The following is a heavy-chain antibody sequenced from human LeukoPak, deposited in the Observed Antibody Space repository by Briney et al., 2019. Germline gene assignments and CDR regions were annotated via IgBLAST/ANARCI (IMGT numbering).Heavy chain of an antibody. CDR1: GGSFSGYY. CDR2: INDSGIT. D-gene: IGHD2-21*01. CDR3: ARRVVIGGLFNY. V-gene: IGHV4-34*01. Sequence: PSETLSLTCAVYGGSFSGYYWSWIRQPPGKGLEWIGEINDSGITNNDPSLKSRVTISVDTSKSQFSLKLSSVTAADTAVYYCARRVVIGGLFNYWGQGTLVTVSS. J-gene: IGHJ4*02.